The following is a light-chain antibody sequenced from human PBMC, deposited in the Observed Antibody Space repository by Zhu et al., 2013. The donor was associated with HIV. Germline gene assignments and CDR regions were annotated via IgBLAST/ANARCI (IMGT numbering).Light chain of an antibody. CDR1: QSVFYRPSNKNY. J-gene: IGKJ2*04. CDR2: WAS. Sequence: DIVMTQSPDSLAVSLGEGATIHCKSSQSVFYRPSNKNYLAWYRQKPGQPPQLLIYWASTRESGVPDRFGGSGSGTDFTLNISSLQAEDVAVYYCQQYYSNPRSFGQGTKVEIK. CDR3: QQYYSNPRS. V-gene: IGKV4-1*01.